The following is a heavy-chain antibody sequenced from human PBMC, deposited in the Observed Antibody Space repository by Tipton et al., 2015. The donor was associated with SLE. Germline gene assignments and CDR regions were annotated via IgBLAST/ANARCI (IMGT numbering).Heavy chain of an antibody. Sequence: SLRLSCAASGFTFSSYAMSWVRQAPGKGLEWVSVIYSGGSSTYYADSVKGRFTISRDNSKNTLYLQMNSLRAEDTAVYYCVRGATGDYWGQGTLVTVSS. CDR1: GFTFSSYA. J-gene: IGHJ4*02. CDR3: VRGATGDY. V-gene: IGHV3-23*03. CDR2: IYSGGSST. D-gene: IGHD1-26*01.